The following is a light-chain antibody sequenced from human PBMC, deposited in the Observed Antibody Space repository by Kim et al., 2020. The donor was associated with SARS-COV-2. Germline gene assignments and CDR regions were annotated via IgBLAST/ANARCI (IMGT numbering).Light chain of an antibody. J-gene: IGLJ3*02. CDR1: SGHSSYA. CDR3: QTWGTGIWV. CDR2: LNSDGSH. V-gene: IGLV4-69*01. Sequence: ASVKLTCTLSSGHSSYAIAWHQQQPEKGPRYLMKLNSDGSHSKGDGIPDRFSGSSSGAESYLTISSRQSEDEADYYCQTWGTGIWVFGGGTKLTVL.